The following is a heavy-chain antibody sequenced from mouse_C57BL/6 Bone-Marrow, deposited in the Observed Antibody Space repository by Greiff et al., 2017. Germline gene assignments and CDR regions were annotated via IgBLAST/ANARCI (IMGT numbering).Heavy chain of an antibody. CDR2: IDPSDSYT. Sequence: QVQLQQPGAELVKPGASVKLSCKASGYTFTSYWMQWVKQRPGQGLEWIGEIDPSDSYTNYNHKFKGKATLTVDTSSSTAYMQLSSLTSEDSAVYYCARRWLPPYAMDYWGQGTSVTVSS. CDR1: GYTFTSYW. CDR3: ARRWLPPYAMDY. D-gene: IGHD2-2*01. J-gene: IGHJ4*01. V-gene: IGHV1-50*01.